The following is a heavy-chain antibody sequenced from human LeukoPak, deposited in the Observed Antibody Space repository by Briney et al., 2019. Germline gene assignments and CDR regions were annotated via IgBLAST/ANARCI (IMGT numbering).Heavy chain of an antibody. CDR3: ARISSTWFFDF. J-gene: IGHJ4*02. V-gene: IGHV3-23*01. D-gene: IGHD3-3*02. Sequence: PGGSLRLSCAASGFTFSDYAMSWVRQAPGKGLEWVSTISGSGGTTYYADSVKGRFTISRDNSKNTLFLQIDTLSADDTAVHYCARISSTWFFDFWGQGTLVTVSS. CDR2: ISGSGGTT. CDR1: GFTFSDYA.